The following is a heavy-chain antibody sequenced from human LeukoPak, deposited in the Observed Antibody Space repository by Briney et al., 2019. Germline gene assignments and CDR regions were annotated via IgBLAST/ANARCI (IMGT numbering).Heavy chain of an antibody. CDR2: IYYSGST. D-gene: IGHD5-18*01. CDR1: GGSISSYY. V-gene: IGHV4-59*01. Sequence: PSETLSLTCTVSGGSISSYYWSWIRQPPGKGLEWIGYIYYSGSTNYNPSLKSRVTISVDTSKNQFSLKLSSVTAADTAVYYCARLRGYSYGREYFQHWGQGTLATVSS. J-gene: IGHJ1*01. CDR3: ARLRGYSYGREYFQH.